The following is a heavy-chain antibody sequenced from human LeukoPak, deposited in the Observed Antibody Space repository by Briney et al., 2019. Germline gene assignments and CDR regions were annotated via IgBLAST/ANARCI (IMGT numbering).Heavy chain of an antibody. V-gene: IGHV1-69*05. CDR2: IIPIFGTA. J-gene: IGHJ5*02. Sequence: ASVKVSCKASGGTFSSYAISWVRQAPGQGLEWMGGIIPIFGTANYAQKFQGRVTITTDESTSTAYMELSSLRSEDTAVCYCARVSGYDSHWFDPWGQGTLVTVSS. CDR3: ARVSGYDSHWFDP. D-gene: IGHD5-12*01. CDR1: GGTFSSYA.